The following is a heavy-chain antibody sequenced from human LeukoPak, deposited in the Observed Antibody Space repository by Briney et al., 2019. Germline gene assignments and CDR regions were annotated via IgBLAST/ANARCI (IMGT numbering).Heavy chain of an antibody. CDR3: ARLLNYYDSSGYYPAGWYFDL. V-gene: IGHV4-34*01. D-gene: IGHD3-22*01. Sequence: PSETLSLTCTVSGGSISSYYWSWIRQPPGKGLEWIGEINHSGSTNYNPSLKSRVTISVDTSKNQFSLKLSSVTAADTAVYYCARLLNYYDSSGYYPAGWYFDLWGRGTLVTVPS. J-gene: IGHJ2*01. CDR1: GGSISSYY. CDR2: INHSGST.